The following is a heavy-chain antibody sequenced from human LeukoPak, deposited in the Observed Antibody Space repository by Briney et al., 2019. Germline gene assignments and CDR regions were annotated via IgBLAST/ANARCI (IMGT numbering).Heavy chain of an antibody. J-gene: IGHJ4*02. CDR1: GGSISSYY. CDR2: INHSGST. V-gene: IGHV4-34*01. CDR3: ARGLRSEAHFDY. Sequence: SETLSLTCTVSGGSISSYYWSWIRQPPGKGLEWIGEINHSGSTNYNPSLKSRVTISVDTSKNQFSLKLSSVTAADTAVYYCARGLRSEAHFDYWGQGTLVTVSS.